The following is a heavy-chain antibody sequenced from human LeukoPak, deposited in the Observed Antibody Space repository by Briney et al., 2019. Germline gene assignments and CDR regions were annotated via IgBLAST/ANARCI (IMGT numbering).Heavy chain of an antibody. J-gene: IGHJ5*02. CDR3: AKIEVGRFDP. V-gene: IGHV4-59*11. CDR1: GASISSHY. CDR2: IYDRGST. D-gene: IGHD1-26*01. Sequence: SETLSLTCTVTGASISSHYWCWIRQTPGTGLEWIGDIYDRGSTTYNPSLKSRVSISVDTSRNQFSLNMRSVTAADTAVYYCAKIEVGRFDPWGQGTLVTVSS.